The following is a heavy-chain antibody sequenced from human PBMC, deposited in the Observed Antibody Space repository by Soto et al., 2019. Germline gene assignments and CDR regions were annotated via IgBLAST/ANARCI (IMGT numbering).Heavy chain of an antibody. V-gene: IGHV3-48*02. CDR2: ISTSGATR. J-gene: IGHJ4*02. CDR1: GFPFSTDS. Sequence: QPSETLSLSCVASGFPFSTDSMNWVRQAPGKGLEWVAHISTSGATRYYADSVKGRFTISRDNAKTSLYLQMDSLRNEDTAVYYCARFFGSGFDYWGQGTLVTVSS. CDR3: ARFFGSGFDY. D-gene: IGHD6-19*01.